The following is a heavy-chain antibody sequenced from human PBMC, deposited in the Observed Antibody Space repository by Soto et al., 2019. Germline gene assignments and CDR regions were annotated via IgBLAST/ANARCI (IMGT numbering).Heavy chain of an antibody. CDR3: AIDATYRYISFYYEVFDI. Sequence: DVQLMESGGCLVQPGGSLRRSCAASGLTFSYYWMTWLRQAPGKGLEWVANIRRDGGEEHYVDSVKGRFIVSRDNDKASLDLQMHRLRIEYTAVYYCAIDATYRYISFYYEVFDIWGQGTMVTVSS. D-gene: IGHD3-16*02. CDR2: IRRDGGEE. V-gene: IGHV3-7*05. J-gene: IGHJ3*02. CDR1: GLTFSYYW.